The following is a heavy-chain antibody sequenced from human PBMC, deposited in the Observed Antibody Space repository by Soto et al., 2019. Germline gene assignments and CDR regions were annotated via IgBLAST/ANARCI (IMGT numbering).Heavy chain of an antibody. J-gene: IGHJ6*02. Sequence: QVQLVESGGGVVQPGRSLRLSCAASGFTFSSYAMHWVRQAPGKGLEWVAVISYDGSNKYYADSVKGRFTISRDNSENTLYLQMNSLRAEDTVVYYCARDRGSGSYYSGANYGMDVSGQGSTVTVS. V-gene: IGHV3-30-3*01. CDR3: ARDRGSGSYYSGANYGMDV. CDR2: ISYDGSNK. D-gene: IGHD3-10*01. CDR1: GFTFSSYA.